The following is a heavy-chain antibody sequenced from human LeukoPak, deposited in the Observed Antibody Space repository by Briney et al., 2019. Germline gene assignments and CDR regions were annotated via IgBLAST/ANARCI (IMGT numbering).Heavy chain of an antibody. CDR1: GGSISSSNFY. CDR3: ARDARVQKWFGELLKTTTYYFDY. Sequence: SETLSLTCTVSGGSISSSNFYWGWLRQPPGKGLEWIGSIYYSGSTYYNPSLKSRVSISVDTSKNQFSLKLSSVTAADTAVYYCARDARVQKWFGELLKTTTYYFDYWGQGTLVTVSS. V-gene: IGHV4-39*07. CDR2: IYYSGST. J-gene: IGHJ4*02. D-gene: IGHD3-10*01.